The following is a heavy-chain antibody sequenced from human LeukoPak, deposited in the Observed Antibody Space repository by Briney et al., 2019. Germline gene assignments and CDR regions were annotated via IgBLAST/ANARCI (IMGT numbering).Heavy chain of an antibody. V-gene: IGHV1-2*02. J-gene: IGHJ4*02. Sequence: EASVKVSCKASGYTFTGYYMHWVRQAPGQGLEWMGWINPNSGGTNYAQKFQGRVTMTRDTSISTAYMELSSLRSEDTAVYYCATDIGDYYGSGSYDYWGQGTLVTVSS. CDR3: ATDIGDYYGSGSYDY. CDR1: GYTFTGYY. CDR2: INPNSGGT. D-gene: IGHD3-10*01.